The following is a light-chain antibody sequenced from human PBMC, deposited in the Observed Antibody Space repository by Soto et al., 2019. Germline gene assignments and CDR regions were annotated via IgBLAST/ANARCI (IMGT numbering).Light chain of an antibody. V-gene: IGLV1-44*01. CDR1: SSNVGTNP. Sequence: QSVLTQPPSASGTPGQRVTISCSGSSSNVGTNPVNWYQQLPGTAPKLLIYSNNQRPSGVPDRFSGSKSGTSASLAISGLQFEDEADYYCAAWDDSLDAVVFGGGTKLTVL. J-gene: IGLJ2*01. CDR3: AAWDDSLDAVV. CDR2: SNN.